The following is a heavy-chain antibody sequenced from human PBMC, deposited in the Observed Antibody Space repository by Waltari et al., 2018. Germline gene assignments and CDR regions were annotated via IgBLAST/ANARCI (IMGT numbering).Heavy chain of an antibody. CDR3: ARGYHSSGWYFDY. V-gene: IGHV3-53*01. Sequence: EVQLVESGGGLIQPGGSLRLSCAASGFTVSSNYMSWVRQAPGKGLEWVSVIYSGGSTYDADSVKGRFTISRDNSKNTLYLQMNSLRAEDTAVYYCARGYHSSGWYFDYWGQGTLVTVSS. CDR1: GFTVSSNY. D-gene: IGHD6-19*01. J-gene: IGHJ4*02. CDR2: IYSGGST.